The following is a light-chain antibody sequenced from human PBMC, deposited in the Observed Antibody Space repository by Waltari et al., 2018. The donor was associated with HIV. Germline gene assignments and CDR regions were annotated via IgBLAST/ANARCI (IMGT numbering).Light chain of an antibody. V-gene: IGLV2-23*02. Sequence: QSALTQPASVSGSPGQSITMSCTGPSSDVGSYDLVSWYQHFPGKAPKLIIFEVTQRPSGISTRFSGSKSGSTASLTISGLQAEDEADYFCCSYAGPHPLVFGGGTKLTVL. CDR3: CSYAGPHPLV. CDR2: EVT. CDR1: SSDVGSYDL. J-gene: IGLJ2*01.